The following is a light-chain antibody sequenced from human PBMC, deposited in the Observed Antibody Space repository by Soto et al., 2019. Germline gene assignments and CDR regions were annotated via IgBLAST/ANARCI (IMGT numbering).Light chain of an antibody. V-gene: IGKV1-5*01. CDR1: QSISHY. CDR3: QHYNTNPPWT. Sequence: DIQMAQSPSTLSASVGDRVTITCRASQSISHYLAWYQQKPGKAPKLLIFDASSLEIGDPSRVSGSGSGTEFTLTISSLQPDDFATYYCQHYNTNPPWTFGQGTEVEI. CDR2: DAS. J-gene: IGKJ1*01.